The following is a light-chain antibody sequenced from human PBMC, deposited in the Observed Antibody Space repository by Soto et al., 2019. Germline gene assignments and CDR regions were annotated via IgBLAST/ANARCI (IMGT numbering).Light chain of an antibody. V-gene: IGKV1-5*01. CDR3: QQYNSYSPGVT. CDR2: DAS. Sequence: DIQMTQSPSTLSASVGDRVTITCRASQSISSWLAWYQQKPGKAPKLLIYDASSLESGVPSRSSGSGSGTEFTLTISSLQPDDFGTYYCQQYNSYSPGVTFGGGTKVEIK. CDR1: QSISSW. J-gene: IGKJ4*01.